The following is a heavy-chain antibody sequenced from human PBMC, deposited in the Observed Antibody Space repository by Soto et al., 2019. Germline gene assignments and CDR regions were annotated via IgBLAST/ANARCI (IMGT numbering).Heavy chain of an antibody. V-gene: IGHV1-69*06. J-gene: IGHJ4*02. CDR2: LVPVLGTA. Sequence: QVQLVQSGAEVKKPGSSVKVSCKASGGTFSSLAISWVRQSPGQGLEWMGGLVPVLGTANYAQKFQDRVTITADKSTSTSYMELSSLRSEDTAVYYCARSPGVHDYWAQGTLVTVSS. CDR1: GGTFSSLA. D-gene: IGHD3-10*01. CDR3: ARSPGVHDY.